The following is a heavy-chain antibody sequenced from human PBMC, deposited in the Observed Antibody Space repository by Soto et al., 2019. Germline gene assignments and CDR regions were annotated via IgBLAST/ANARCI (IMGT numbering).Heavy chain of an antibody. D-gene: IGHD3-10*02. J-gene: IGHJ2*01. CDR1: GYIFTNYA. Sequence: ASVKVSCKASGYIFTNYAMHWVRQAPGQGLEWMGWINAGNGYTKYSQKSQGRVTITRDTSATTVYMDVTSLRSEDTAVYYCARGAALYVGHWYFDLWGRGTLVTVSS. V-gene: IGHV1-3*01. CDR3: ARGAALYVGHWYFDL. CDR2: INAGNGYT.